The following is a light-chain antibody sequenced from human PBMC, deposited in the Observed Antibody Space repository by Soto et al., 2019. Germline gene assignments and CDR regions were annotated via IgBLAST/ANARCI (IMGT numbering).Light chain of an antibody. J-gene: IGKJ1*01. CDR1: QSVNSN. CDR2: GTS. Sequence: EIVMTQSPATLSLSPGERATLSCRASQSVNSNLAWYQQKPGQAPRLLIYGTSSRATGIPARFSGSGSGTEFTLTITGLQPEDFGLYYCQQYHSWPRAFGPGTKVDIK. CDR3: QQYHSWPRA. V-gene: IGKV3-15*01.